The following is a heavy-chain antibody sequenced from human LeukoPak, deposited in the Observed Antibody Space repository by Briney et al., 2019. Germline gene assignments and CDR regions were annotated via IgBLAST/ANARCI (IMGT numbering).Heavy chain of an antibody. CDR1: GGSFSGYY. D-gene: IGHD2-2*03. J-gene: IGHJ5*02. V-gene: IGHV4-4*07. Sequence: SETLSLTCAVYGGSFSGYYWSWIRQPAGKGLEWIGRIYTSGSTNYNPSLKSRVTMSVDTSKNQFSLKLSSVTAADTAVYYCARDGYCSSTSCYFGWFDPWGQGTLVTVSS. CDR3: ARDGYCSSTSCYFGWFDP. CDR2: IYTSGST.